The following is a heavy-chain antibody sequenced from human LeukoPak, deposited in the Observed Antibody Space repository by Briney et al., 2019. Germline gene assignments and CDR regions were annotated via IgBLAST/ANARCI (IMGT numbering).Heavy chain of an antibody. J-gene: IGHJ4*02. V-gene: IGHV3-23*01. D-gene: IGHD4-17*01. Sequence: GGSLRLSCAASGFTFLSYNMNWVRQAPGKGLEWVSSISGSGGRTYHADSVKGRFTISRDNSKNTLYLQMNSLRAEDTAVYYCATPPTVTRNYWGQGILVTVSS. CDR1: GFTFLSYN. CDR3: ATPPTVTRNY. CDR2: ISGSGGRT.